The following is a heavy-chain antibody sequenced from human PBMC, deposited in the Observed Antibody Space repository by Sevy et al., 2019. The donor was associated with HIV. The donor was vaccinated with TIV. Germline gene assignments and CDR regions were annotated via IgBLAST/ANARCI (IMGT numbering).Heavy chain of an antibody. CDR3: ARVSASAYGSGSYYTYFDY. V-gene: IGHV4-31*03. CDR1: GGSISSGDYY. CDR2: IYYSGST. D-gene: IGHD3-10*01. J-gene: IGHJ4*02. Sequence: SETLSLTCTVSGGSISSGDYYWSWIRQHPGKGLEWIGYIYYSGSTYYNPSLKSRVTISVDTSKNQFSLKLSSVTAADTAVYYCARVSASAYGSGSYYTYFDYWGQGTLVIVSS.